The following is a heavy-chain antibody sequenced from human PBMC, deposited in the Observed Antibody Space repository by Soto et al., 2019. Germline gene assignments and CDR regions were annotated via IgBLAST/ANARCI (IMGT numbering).Heavy chain of an antibody. Sequence: HPGGSLSLSCVASGFTFSSFWMSWARQAPGKGLEWVANIKHGSSHKYYADSVKGRFTISRDNAKNSLYLQMNSLRAEDTAVYYCARDQLYYNDISGRPLNAFDVWGQGTMVTVSS. CDR2: IKHGSSHK. D-gene: IGHD3-22*01. CDR3: ARDQLYYNDISGRPLNAFDV. CDR1: GFTFSSFW. V-gene: IGHV3-7*01. J-gene: IGHJ3*01.